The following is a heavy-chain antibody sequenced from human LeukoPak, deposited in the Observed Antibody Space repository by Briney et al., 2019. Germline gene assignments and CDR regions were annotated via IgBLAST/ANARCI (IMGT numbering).Heavy chain of an antibody. CDR3: ARVIVRGVTDAFDI. V-gene: IGHV3-20*04. J-gene: IGHJ3*02. CDR2: INWNGGST. D-gene: IGHD3-10*01. Sequence: PGGSLRLSCAASGFTFSSYGMHWVRQAPGKGLEWVSGINWNGGSTGYADSVKGRLTISRDNAKNSLYRQMNSLIAEDTALYYCARVIVRGVTDAFDIWGQGTMVSVSS. CDR1: GFTFSSYG.